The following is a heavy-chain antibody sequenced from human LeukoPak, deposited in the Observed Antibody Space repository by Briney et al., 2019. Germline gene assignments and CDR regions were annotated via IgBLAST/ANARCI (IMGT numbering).Heavy chain of an antibody. CDR1: GGSISGFY. CDR2: IYPSGGT. J-gene: IGHJ4*02. V-gene: IGHV4-4*07. Sequence: PSETLSLTCTVSGGSISGFYWSWIRQPAGKGLEWIGRIYPSGGTNYNPSLKSRVTMSTGTSKNQFSLKLRSVTAADTAVYYCAREYGDLDYWGQGTLVTVSS. D-gene: IGHD2-21*01. CDR3: AREYGDLDY.